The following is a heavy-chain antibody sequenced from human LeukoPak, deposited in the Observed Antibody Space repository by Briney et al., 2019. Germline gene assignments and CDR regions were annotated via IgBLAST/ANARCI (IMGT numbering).Heavy chain of an antibody. CDR3: ARDRYDYVWGSYPGHGYAFDI. J-gene: IGHJ3*02. V-gene: IGHV4-59*01. Sequence: PSETLSLTCTVSGGSISSYYWSWIRQPPGKGLEWIGYIYYSGSTNYNPSLKSRVTISVDTPKNQFSLKLSSVTAADTAVYYCARDRYDYVWGSYPGHGYAFDIWGQGTMVTVSS. CDR2: IYYSGST. D-gene: IGHD3-16*02. CDR1: GGSISSYY.